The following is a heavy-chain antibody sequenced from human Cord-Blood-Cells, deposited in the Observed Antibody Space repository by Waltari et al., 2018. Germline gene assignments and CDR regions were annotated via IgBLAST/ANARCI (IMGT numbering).Heavy chain of an antibody. D-gene: IGHD6-13*01. CDR2: IYHSGGT. V-gene: IGHV4-38-2*01. CDR3: AGGVGAAAGFDAFDI. CDR1: GYSISSGYY. J-gene: IGHJ3*02. Sequence: QVQLQESGPGLVKPSETLSLTCAVSGYSISSGYYWGWIRQPPGKGLEWIGSIYHSGGTYYTPSLKSRVTIQVDTSKNQFSLKLGSGTAADTAVYYGAGGVGAAAGFDAFDIWGQGTMVTVSS.